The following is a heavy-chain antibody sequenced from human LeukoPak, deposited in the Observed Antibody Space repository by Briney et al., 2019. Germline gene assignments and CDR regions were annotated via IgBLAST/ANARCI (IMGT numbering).Heavy chain of an antibody. V-gene: IGHV4-59*01. J-gene: IGHJ4*02. CDR2: IYYSGST. CDR1: GGSISRYY. Sequence: ASETLSLTCTVSGGSISRYYWSWIRQPPGKGLEYIGYIYYSGSTNYNPSLKSRVTKSVDTSKNQFSLKLSSVTAADTAVYYCARTGDGGYYFDYWGQGTLVTVSS. D-gene: IGHD3-16*01. CDR3: ARTGDGGYYFDY.